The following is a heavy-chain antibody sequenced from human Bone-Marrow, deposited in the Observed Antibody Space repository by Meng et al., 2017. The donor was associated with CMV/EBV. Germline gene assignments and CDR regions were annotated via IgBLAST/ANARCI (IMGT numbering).Heavy chain of an antibody. CDR3: AKGRRHPPLLYYFWRGYPLDY. Sequence: GTSLTIPCAASGLTFSSYAMSWVRQAPGKGLEWVSAISGSGGSTYYADSVKGRFTISRDNSKNTLYLQMNSLRAEDTDVYYCAKGRRHPPLLYYFWRGYPLDYWRQGTLVTVSS. CDR1: GLTFSSYA. CDR2: ISGSGGST. V-gene: IGHV3-23*01. J-gene: IGHJ4*02. D-gene: IGHD3-3*01.